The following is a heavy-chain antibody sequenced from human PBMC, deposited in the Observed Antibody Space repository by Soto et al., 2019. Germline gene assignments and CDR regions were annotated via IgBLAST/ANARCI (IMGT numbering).Heavy chain of an antibody. V-gene: IGHV4-4*02. CDR1: GDSINSNYC. J-gene: IGHJ4*02. CDR2: IYYGGGT. CDR3: ARDTGWGRGY. D-gene: IGHD6-19*01. Sequence: QVQLQESGPGLVRPSGTLSLTCAVSGDSINSNYCWTWVRQPPGKGLEWIAEIYYGGGTSYNPSLKSRRTISMDNYKDQFALNLTSVTAADTAMYYCARDTGWGRGYWGQRTLVTVSS.